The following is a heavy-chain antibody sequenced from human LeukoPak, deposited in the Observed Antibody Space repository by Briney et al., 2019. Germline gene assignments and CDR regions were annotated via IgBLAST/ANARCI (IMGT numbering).Heavy chain of an antibody. D-gene: IGHD2-2*01. CDR2: ISPNSGGT. CDR3: ARDCSSIKCSA. V-gene: IGHV1-2*06. Sequence: GASVKVSCKASGYTFTDYYINWVRQAPGQGLEWMGRISPNSGGTTYAQKFQGRVTVTRDTSINTAYMELNNLGSDDTAVYYCARDCSSIKCSAWGQGTLVTVSS. CDR1: GYTFTDYY. J-gene: IGHJ5*02.